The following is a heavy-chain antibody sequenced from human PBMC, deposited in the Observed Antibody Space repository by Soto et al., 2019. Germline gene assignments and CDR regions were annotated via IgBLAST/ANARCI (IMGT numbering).Heavy chain of an antibody. Sequence: GGSLRLSCAASGFTFSSYAMSWVRQAPGKGLEWVSAISGSGGSTYYADSVKGRFTISRDNSKNTLYLQMNSLRAEDTAVYYCAKDLGYYYDNSGYYDYWGQGTLVTVSS. CDR3: AKDLGYYYDNSGYYDY. J-gene: IGHJ4*02. CDR2: ISGSGGST. V-gene: IGHV3-23*01. CDR1: GFTFSSYA. D-gene: IGHD3-22*01.